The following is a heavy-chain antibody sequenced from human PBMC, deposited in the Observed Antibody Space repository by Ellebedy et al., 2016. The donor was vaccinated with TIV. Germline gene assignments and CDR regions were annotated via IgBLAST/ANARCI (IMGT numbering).Heavy chain of an antibody. CDR2: VRSRDGAT. CDR3: ARGTGTSWFDP. J-gene: IGHJ5*02. V-gene: IGHV1-2*02. Sequence: ASVKVSCKASGCTFTDYTVHWVRQAPGQGLEWMGWVRSRDGATRYAQKFLGRVTLTRDTSVRTVYMDLSRLTSIDTAVYYCARGTGTSWFDPWGQGTLVTVSS. D-gene: IGHD3-10*01. CDR1: GCTFTDYT.